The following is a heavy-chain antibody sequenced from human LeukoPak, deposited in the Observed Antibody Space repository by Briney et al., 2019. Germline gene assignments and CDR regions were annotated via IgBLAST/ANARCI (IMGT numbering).Heavy chain of an antibody. J-gene: IGHJ6*02. D-gene: IGHD3-3*01. V-gene: IGHV3-64*01. Sequence: GGSLRLSCAASGFTFSSYAMHWVRQAPGKGLEYVSAISSNGGSTYYANSVKGRFTISRDDSKNTLYLQMGSLRAEDMAVYYCARDSSGYYDFWSGSNGMDVWGQGTAVTVSS. CDR1: GFTFSSYA. CDR2: ISSNGGST. CDR3: ARDSSGYYDFWSGSNGMDV.